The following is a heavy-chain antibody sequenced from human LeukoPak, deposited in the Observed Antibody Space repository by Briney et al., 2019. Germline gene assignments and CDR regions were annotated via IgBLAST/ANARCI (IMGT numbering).Heavy chain of an antibody. V-gene: IGHV3-23*01. J-gene: IGHJ4*02. CDR2: ISGSGGSA. CDR3: ARRPDY. CDR1: GFIFNSYA. Sequence: GGSLRLSCAASGFIFNSYAMNWVRHAPGKGLEWVSSISGSGGSAYFADSVKGRFTISRDNSNNTLYLQMNNLRVEDTAVYYCARRPDYWGQGTLVAVSS.